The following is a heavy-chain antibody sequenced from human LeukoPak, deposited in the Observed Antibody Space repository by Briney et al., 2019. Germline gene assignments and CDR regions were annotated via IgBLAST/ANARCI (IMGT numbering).Heavy chain of an antibody. CDR2: INPNSGGT. Sequence: ASVKVSCKASGYTFTGYYMHWVRQAPGQGLEWMGWINPNSGGTNYAQKFQGRVTMTRDTSISTAYMELSRLRSEDTAVYYCATVCGGDCYYFDYWGQGTLVTVSS. CDR3: ATVCGGDCYYFDY. D-gene: IGHD2-21*02. CDR1: GYTFTGYY. V-gene: IGHV1-2*02. J-gene: IGHJ4*02.